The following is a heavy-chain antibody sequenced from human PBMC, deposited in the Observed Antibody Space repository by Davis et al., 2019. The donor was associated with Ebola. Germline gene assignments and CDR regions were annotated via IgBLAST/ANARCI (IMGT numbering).Heavy chain of an antibody. D-gene: IGHD3-22*01. CDR2: IYYSGST. Sequence: MPSETLSLTCTVSGGSISSYYWSWIRQPPGKGLEWIGYIYYSGSTNYNPSLKSRVTISVDKSKNQFSLKLSSVTAADTAVYYCASASYFRGSSGYLTYWGQGALVTVSS. J-gene: IGHJ4*02. CDR3: ASASYFRGSSGYLTY. V-gene: IGHV4-59*12. CDR1: GGSISSYY.